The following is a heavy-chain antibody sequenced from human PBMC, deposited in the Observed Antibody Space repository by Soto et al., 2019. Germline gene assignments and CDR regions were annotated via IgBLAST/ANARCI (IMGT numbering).Heavy chain of an antibody. CDR1: GGSISSGGYY. D-gene: IGHD3-16*01. CDR3: ARGVLH. V-gene: IGHV4-31*03. J-gene: IGHJ4*02. Sequence: QVQLQESGPGLVKPSQTLSLTCTVSGGSISSGGYYWSWIRQPPGKGLEWIGSIYYCGSTYYNPSLQSGVTIPVDTSKNQFSLKPSSVTAADTAVYYCARGVLHWCQGTLVSGSS. CDR2: IYYCGST.